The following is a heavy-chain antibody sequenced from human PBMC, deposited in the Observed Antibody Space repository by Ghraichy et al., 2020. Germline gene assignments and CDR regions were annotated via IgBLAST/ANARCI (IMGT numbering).Heavy chain of an antibody. D-gene: IGHD5-12*01. V-gene: IGHV4-34*01. CDR2: SANSVST. CDR3: ARATIRDGMDV. J-gene: IGHJ6*02. CDR1: GVSVSGYH. Sequence: SETLSLTCAVYGVSVSGYHCTWSCQRQGKGQECIGESANSVSTNHNPTLRSRGTMSIDTSRNQFSLKLSYVTAADTAVYYCARATIRDGMDVLGHGPTVTVSS.